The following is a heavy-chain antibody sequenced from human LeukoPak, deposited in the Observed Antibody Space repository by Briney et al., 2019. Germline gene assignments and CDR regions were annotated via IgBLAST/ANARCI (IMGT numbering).Heavy chain of an antibody. Sequence: PGGCLRLSCEASGFAFSFFAMSWLRQAPGKGLEWVSTINANSGTRSYAASVRGRFTISRDNSKNTLYLQLNTLRADDTAVYYCAKPISGGLAVTADWFAPWGQGTLVVVSS. CDR3: AKPISGGLAVTADWFAP. D-gene: IGHD6-19*01. V-gene: IGHV3-23*01. CDR2: INANSGTR. CDR1: GFAFSFFA. J-gene: IGHJ5*01.